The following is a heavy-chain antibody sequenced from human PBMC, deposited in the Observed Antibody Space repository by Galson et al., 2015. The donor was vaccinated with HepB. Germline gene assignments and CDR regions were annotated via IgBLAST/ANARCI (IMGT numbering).Heavy chain of an antibody. CDR3: ARVDGLGEPWQPEYWFDP. Sequence: SVKVSCKASGYTFTSYGISWVRQAPGQGLEWMGWISAYNGNTNYAQKLQGRVTMTTDTSTSTAYMELRSLRSDDTAVYYCARVDGLGEPWQPEYWFDPWGQGTLVTVSS. V-gene: IGHV1-18*01. D-gene: IGHD3-10*01. CDR1: GYTFTSYG. CDR2: ISAYNGNT. J-gene: IGHJ5*02.